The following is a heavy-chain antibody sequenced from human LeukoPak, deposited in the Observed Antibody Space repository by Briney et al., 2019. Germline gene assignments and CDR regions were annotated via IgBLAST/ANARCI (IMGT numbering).Heavy chain of an antibody. Sequence: PGGSLRLSCAATGVIVSSNHMTWVRQAPGKGLEWVSIMYSGGSTYYADSVKGRFTISRDNSRNTLYLQMNSLRGEDTAVYYCARGFCSSTSCYPFYLDYWGQGTLVTVSS. J-gene: IGHJ4*02. D-gene: IGHD2-2*01. CDR3: ARGFCSSTSCYPFYLDY. V-gene: IGHV3-66*01. CDR2: MYSGGST. CDR1: GVIVSSNH.